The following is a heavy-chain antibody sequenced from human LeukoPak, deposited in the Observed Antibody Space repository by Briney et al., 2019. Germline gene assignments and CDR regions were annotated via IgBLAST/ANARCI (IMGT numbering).Heavy chain of an antibody. CDR3: ARLLDNASSGDPDTFDM. V-gene: IGHV4-59*01. CDR1: GGSISSYY. CDR2: IYYSGRT. Sequence: PSETLSLTCIVSGGSISSYYWSYIRQPPGKGLEWIGFIYYSGRTKYNPSLQSRVTISLDTSENNFSLKLTSVTAAHPAVYYCARLLDNASSGDPDTFDMWGQGTVVTVSS. D-gene: IGHD3-22*01. J-gene: IGHJ3*02.